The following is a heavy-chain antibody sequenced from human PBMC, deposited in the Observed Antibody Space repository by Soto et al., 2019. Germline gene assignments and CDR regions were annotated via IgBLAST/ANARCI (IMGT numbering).Heavy chain of an antibody. V-gene: IGHV1-69*02. Sequence: QVQLVQSGAEVKKPGSSVKVSCKASGGTFSTYTISWVRQAPGQGLEWMGRIIPILGIANYAQKFQGRVTITADKSTSTAYMELSSLRSEDTAVYYCASRSTVVVAATEAFAYGGQGTMVTVSS. D-gene: IGHD2-15*01. CDR1: GGTFSTYT. CDR2: IIPILGIA. J-gene: IGHJ4*02. CDR3: ASRSTVVVAATEAFAY.